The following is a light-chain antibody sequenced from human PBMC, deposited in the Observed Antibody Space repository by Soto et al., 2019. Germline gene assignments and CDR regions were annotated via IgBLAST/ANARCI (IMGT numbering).Light chain of an antibody. CDR2: EAS. CDR3: QQYGYLVT. J-gene: IGKJ4*01. Sequence: DIHMAQSPPSLSASVGDRVTITCRASHNIVTYLNWYQQKAGKAPSLLIYEASHLQSGVPFRFFGSGSGTDFTLTISRLEPEDFAMYYCQQYGYLVTFGGGTKVEIK. V-gene: IGKV1-39*01. CDR1: HNIVTY.